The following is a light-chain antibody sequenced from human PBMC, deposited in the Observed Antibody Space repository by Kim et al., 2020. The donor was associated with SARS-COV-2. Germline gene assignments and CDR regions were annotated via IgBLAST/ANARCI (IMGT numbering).Light chain of an antibody. V-gene: IGKV3-15*01. Sequence: SPGERATLSCRASQTINNRLVWYQHKPGQAPRLLINDATTRATGVPARFIGSGSETDFTLTISSLQSEDFAVYYCQQSNDWPPLTFGQGTKVDIK. CDR1: QTINNR. CDR2: DAT. J-gene: IGKJ1*01. CDR3: QQSNDWPPLT.